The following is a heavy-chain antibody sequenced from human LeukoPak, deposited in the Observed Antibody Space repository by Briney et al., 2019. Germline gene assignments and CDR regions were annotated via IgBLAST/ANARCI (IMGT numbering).Heavy chain of an antibody. Sequence: SVKVSCKASGYTFTSYAISWVRQAPGQGLEWMGGIIPIFGTANYAQKFQGRVTITADESTSTAYMELSSLRSEDTAVYYCASGTGSSSWYVGYYYWGQGTLVTVSS. CDR2: IIPIFGTA. CDR3: ASGTGSSSWYVGYYY. J-gene: IGHJ4*02. V-gene: IGHV1-69*13. CDR1: GYTFTSYA. D-gene: IGHD6-13*01.